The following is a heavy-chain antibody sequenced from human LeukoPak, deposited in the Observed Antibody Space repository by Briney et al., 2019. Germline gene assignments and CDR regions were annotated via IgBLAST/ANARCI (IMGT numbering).Heavy chain of an antibody. CDR3: ARAGYCTGGVCYPDAFDI. Sequence: PSETLSLTCAVYGGSFSGHYWSWIRQPPGKGLEWIGEINHSGSTNYNPSLKSRVTISVDTSKNQFSLKLSSVTAADTAVYYCARAGYCTGGVCYPDAFDIWGQGTMVTVSS. D-gene: IGHD2-8*02. CDR2: INHSGST. V-gene: IGHV4-34*01. CDR1: GGSFSGHY. J-gene: IGHJ3*02.